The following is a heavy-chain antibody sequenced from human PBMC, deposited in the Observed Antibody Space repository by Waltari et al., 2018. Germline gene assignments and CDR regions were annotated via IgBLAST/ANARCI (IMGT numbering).Heavy chain of an antibody. Sequence: EVQLVASGGDIVQPGGSLRLSCAASGFTFNSYARSWVRQAPGKGPEWVSSIIGTGNTAYYADSVKGRFTVSRDNSKSTLYLQMSSLTAEDTAVYYCAKVQGSGNYRFDFWGQGTLVTVSS. D-gene: IGHD3-10*01. CDR1: GFTFNSYA. J-gene: IGHJ4*02. V-gene: IGHV3-23*04. CDR2: IIGTGNTA. CDR3: AKVQGSGNYRFDF.